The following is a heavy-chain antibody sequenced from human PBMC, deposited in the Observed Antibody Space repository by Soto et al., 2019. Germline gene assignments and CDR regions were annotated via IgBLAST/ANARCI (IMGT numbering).Heavy chain of an antibody. D-gene: IGHD2-8*02. V-gene: IGHV1-18*04. CDR2: ISTFNGNA. CDR3: ARLNGYSTGWFAT. Sequence: ASVEVSCKTSGYTFTSYGIPWVRQAPGQGLECMGWISTFNGNAHYAQNLQDRVTMAIDTSTSTAYLELTGLRSDDTGVYYCARLNGYSTGWFATWGQGTLVTVSS. J-gene: IGHJ5*02. CDR1: GYTFTSYG.